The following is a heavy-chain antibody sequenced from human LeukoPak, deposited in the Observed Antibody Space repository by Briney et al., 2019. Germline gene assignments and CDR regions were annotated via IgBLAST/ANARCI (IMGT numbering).Heavy chain of an antibody. CDR1: GFTLSNAW. D-gene: IGHD6-13*01. Sequence: GGSLRLSCAASGFTLSNAWMTWVRQAPGKGLEWVGRIKSKADGGTADYAAPVKGRFSISRDDSKNTLFLQMSSLKTEDTAVYYCTRETARGSSWYVGAFDIWGQGTMVTVSS. J-gene: IGHJ3*02. V-gene: IGHV3-15*01. CDR2: IKSKADGGTA. CDR3: TRETARGSSWYVGAFDI.